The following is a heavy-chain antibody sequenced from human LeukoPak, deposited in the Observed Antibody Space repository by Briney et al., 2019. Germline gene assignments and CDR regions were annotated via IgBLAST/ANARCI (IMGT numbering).Heavy chain of an antibody. CDR3: ALESGGGSGFDY. J-gene: IGHJ4*02. CDR1: GFTFSSYS. Sequence: GGSLRLSCAASGFTFSSYSMNWVRQAPGKGLEWVSSISSSSSYIYYADSVKGRFTISRDNAKNSLYLQMNSLRAEDTAVYYCALESGGGSGFDYWGQGTLVTVSS. CDR2: ISSSSSYI. D-gene: IGHD3-10*01. V-gene: IGHV3-21*01.